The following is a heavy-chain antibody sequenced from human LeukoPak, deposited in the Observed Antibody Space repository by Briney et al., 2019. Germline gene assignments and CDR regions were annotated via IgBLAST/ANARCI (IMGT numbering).Heavy chain of an antibody. CDR1: GYSISSGYY. V-gene: IGHV4-38-2*02. Sequence: SETLSLTCTVSGYSISSGYYWGWIRQPPGKGLEWIGSIYHSGSTYYNPSLKSRVTISVDTSKNQFSLKLSSVTAADTAVYYCASGETEFDYWGQGTLVTVSP. CDR2: IYHSGST. J-gene: IGHJ4*02. CDR3: ASGETEFDY. D-gene: IGHD4-17*01.